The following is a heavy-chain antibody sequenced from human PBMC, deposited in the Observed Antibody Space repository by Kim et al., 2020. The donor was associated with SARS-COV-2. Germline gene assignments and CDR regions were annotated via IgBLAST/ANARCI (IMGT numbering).Heavy chain of an antibody. CDR3: AKVQMATTKDFDY. V-gene: IGHV3-23*01. D-gene: IGHD5-12*01. Sequence: ADPVKGRFTIARDNSKNTLYLQMNSLRAEDTAVYYCAKVQMATTKDFDYWGQGTLVTVSS. J-gene: IGHJ4*02.